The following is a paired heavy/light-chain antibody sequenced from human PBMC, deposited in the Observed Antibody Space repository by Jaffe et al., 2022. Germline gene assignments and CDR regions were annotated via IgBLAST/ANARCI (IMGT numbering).Light chain of an antibody. CDR2: GAS. V-gene: IGKV1-33*01. Sequence: DIQMTQSPSSLSASVGDRVTITCQASQDINTYLAWYQQKPGKAPRLLIYGASNLETGVPSRFSGSAFRTDFTFTITSLQPEDIATYYCQQYDLLPITFGQGTRLDIK. CDR3: QQYDLLPIT. J-gene: IGKJ5*01. CDR1: QDINTY.
Heavy chain of an antibody. CDR1: GFTFSSYG. V-gene: IGHV3-30*02. D-gene: IGHD6-19*01. J-gene: IGHJ5*02. Sequence: QVQLAESGGGVVQPGGSLRLSCAASGFTFSSYGMNWLRQAPGKGLEWVAFISFDGGNKQYVDSVKGRFTISRDTSMNTLHLQLNSLRPEDTAMYYCAKGPTRSQWLVPFDTWGQGTLVTVSS. CDR3: AKGPTRSQWLVPFDT. CDR2: ISFDGGNK.